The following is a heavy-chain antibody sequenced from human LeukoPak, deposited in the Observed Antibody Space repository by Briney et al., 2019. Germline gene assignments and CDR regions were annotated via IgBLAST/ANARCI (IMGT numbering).Heavy chain of an antibody. CDR2: IKQDGSEK. CDR1: GFTFSRHW. J-gene: IGHJ4*02. V-gene: IGHV3-7*01. D-gene: IGHD7-27*01. CDR3: ARAAGDDYYFDY. Sequence: GGSLRLSCAASGFTFSRHWMYWVRQAPGKGLEWVANIKQDGSEKYYVDSVKGRFTISRDNAKNSLYLQMNSLRAEDTAVYYCARAAGDDYYFDYWGQGTLVTVSS.